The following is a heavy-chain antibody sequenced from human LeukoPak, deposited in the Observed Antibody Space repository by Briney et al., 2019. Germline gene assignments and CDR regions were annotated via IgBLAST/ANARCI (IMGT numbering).Heavy chain of an antibody. V-gene: IGHV1-2*02. J-gene: IGHJ4*02. CDR2: IKPNSGGT. Sequence: ASVKVSCKASGYTFTCYYMHWVRQAPGQGLEWMGWIKPNSGGTNYAQKFQGRVTMTRAPSISTAYMELSRRRSEDTAVYYCARAWGSPYDFWSGYYTNWGQGTLVTVSS. CDR1: GYTFTCYY. D-gene: IGHD3-3*01. CDR3: ARAWGSPYDFWSGYYTN.